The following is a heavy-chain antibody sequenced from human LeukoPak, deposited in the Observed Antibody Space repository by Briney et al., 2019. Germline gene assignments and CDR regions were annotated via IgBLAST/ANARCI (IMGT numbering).Heavy chain of an antibody. D-gene: IGHD5-12*01. CDR2: IYSDEST. CDR1: GFIVSSHY. CDR3: ARGGYSGYDRDAFDI. Sequence: PGRSLRLSCAASGFIVSSHYMSWVSQAAGEWLGWVSVIYSDESTYYADSVKGRFTISRPHSKTTLYLQMNSLRAEDTAVYYCARGGYSGYDRDAFDIWGQGTMVTVSS. J-gene: IGHJ3*02. V-gene: IGHV3-53*04.